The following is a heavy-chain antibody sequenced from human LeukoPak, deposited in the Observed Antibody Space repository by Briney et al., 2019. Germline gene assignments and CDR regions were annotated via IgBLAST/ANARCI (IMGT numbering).Heavy chain of an antibody. D-gene: IGHD3-22*01. Sequence: GGSLRLSCAASGFTFSDYFMNWVRQAPGKGLEWVSYISSSGSTIYYADSVKGRLTISRDNVKNSLYLRMNSLRAEDTAVYYCARDDISTGYSLFDYWGQGTLVIVSS. J-gene: IGHJ4*02. CDR1: GFTFSDYF. CDR2: ISSSGSTI. CDR3: ARDDISTGYSLFDY. V-gene: IGHV3-11*04.